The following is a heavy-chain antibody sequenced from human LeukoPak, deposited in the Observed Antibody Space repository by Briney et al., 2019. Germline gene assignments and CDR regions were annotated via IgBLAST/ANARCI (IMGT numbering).Heavy chain of an antibody. V-gene: IGHV4-39*07. D-gene: IGHD3-3*01. Sequence: SETLSLTCTVSGGSISSSSYYWGWIRQPPGKGLEWIGEINHSGSTNYNPSLKSRVTISVDTSKNQFSLKLSSVTAADTAVYYCASRDFWSGYLYYFDYWGQGTLVTVSS. CDR2: INHSGST. J-gene: IGHJ4*02. CDR3: ASRDFWSGYLYYFDY. CDR1: GGSISSSSYY.